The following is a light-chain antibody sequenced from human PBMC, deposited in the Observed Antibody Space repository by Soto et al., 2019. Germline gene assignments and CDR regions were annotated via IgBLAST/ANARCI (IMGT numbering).Light chain of an antibody. CDR2: NNN. Sequence: QSVLTQPPSASGTPGQRVTIACSGSSSNIGSTTVKWYQQLPGTAPKLLIYNNNQRPSGVPDRFSGSKSEDEADYYCAAWDDSLNGVVFGGGTKLTVL. V-gene: IGLV1-44*01. J-gene: IGLJ3*02. CDR3: AAWDDSLNGVV. CDR1: SSNIGSTT.